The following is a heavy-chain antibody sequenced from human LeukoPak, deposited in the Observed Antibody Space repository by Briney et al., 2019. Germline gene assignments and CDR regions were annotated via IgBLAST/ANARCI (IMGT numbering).Heavy chain of an antibody. J-gene: IGHJ3*02. Sequence: SETLSLTCAVYGGSFSGYYWSWIRQPPGKGLEWIGEINHSGSTNYNPSLKSRVTISVDTSKNQFSLKLSSVTAADTAVYYCAREGSGYPDDAFDIWGQGTMVTVSS. V-gene: IGHV4-34*01. CDR3: AREGSGYPDDAFDI. D-gene: IGHD3-22*01. CDR2: INHSGST. CDR1: GGSFSGYY.